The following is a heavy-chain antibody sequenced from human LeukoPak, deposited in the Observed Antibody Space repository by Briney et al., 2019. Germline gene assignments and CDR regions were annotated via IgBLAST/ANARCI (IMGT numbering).Heavy chain of an antibody. D-gene: IGHD3-22*01. CDR3: AKDYYDSSYNWFDP. CDR1: GFTFSSYA. J-gene: IGHJ5*02. CDR2: ISGSGDNT. V-gene: IGHV3-23*01. Sequence: GGSLRLSCAASGFTFSSYAIIWVRQAPGKGLEWVSEISGSGDNTYYADSVKGRFTISRDNSKNTLYLQMNSLRAEDTAVYYCAKDYYDSSYNWFDPWGQGTLVTVSS.